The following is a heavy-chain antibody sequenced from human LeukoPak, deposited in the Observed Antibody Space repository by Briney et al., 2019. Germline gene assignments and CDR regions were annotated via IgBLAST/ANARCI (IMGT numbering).Heavy chain of an antibody. D-gene: IGHD3-3*01. CDR3: ARFWSGYWGYFDY. V-gene: IGHV4-59*01. J-gene: IGHJ4*02. Sequence: PSETLSLTCTVSGGSISSYYWSWIRQPPGKGLEWIGYIYYSGSTNYNPSLKSRVTISVDTSKNQFSLKLSSVTAADTAVYYCARFWSGYWGYFDYWGQGTLVTVSS. CDR1: GGSISSYY. CDR2: IYYSGST.